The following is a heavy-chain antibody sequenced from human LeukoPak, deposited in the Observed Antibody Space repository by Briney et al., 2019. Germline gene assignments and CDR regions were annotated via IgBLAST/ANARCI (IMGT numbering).Heavy chain of an antibody. CDR3: AKGDDSSGYYPRFDY. D-gene: IGHD3-22*01. V-gene: IGHV3-9*01. Sequence: PGGSLRLSCAASGFTFDDYAMHWVRQAPGKGLEWVSGISWNSGSIGYADSVRGRFTISRDNAKNSLCLQMNSLRAEDTALYYCAKGDDSSGYYPRFDYWGQGTLVTVSS. J-gene: IGHJ4*02. CDR1: GFTFDDYA. CDR2: ISWNSGSI.